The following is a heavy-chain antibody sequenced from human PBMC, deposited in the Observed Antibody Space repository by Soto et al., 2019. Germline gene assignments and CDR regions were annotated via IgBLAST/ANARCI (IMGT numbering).Heavy chain of an antibody. Sequence: QITLKESGPTLVKPTQTLTLTCTFSGFSLSTSGVGVAWIRQPPGKALEWLALIYWDDDKRYRPSLETRLTITKDTSKNQVVLTMTNVDSVDTATYYCAYLPCSGGSCYWFSYSGMDVWGQGTTVIASS. CDR1: GFSLSTSGVG. D-gene: IGHD2-15*01. V-gene: IGHV2-5*02. J-gene: IGHJ6*02. CDR3: AYLPCSGGSCYWFSYSGMDV. CDR2: IYWDDDK.